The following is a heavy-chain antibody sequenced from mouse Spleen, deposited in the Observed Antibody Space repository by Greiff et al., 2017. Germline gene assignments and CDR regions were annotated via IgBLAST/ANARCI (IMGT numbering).Heavy chain of an antibody. J-gene: IGHJ4*01. V-gene: IGHV1-77*01. CDR3: ARSHYYGSSFYAMDY. D-gene: IGHD1-1*01. CDR1: GYTFTDYY. CDR2: IGPGSGST. Sequence: QVQLQQSGAELVKPGASVKISCKASGYTFTDYYINWVKQRPGQGLEWIGKIGPGSGSTYYNEKFKGKATLTADKSSSTAYMQLSSLTYEDSAVYYCARSHYYGSSFYAMDYWGQGTSVTVSS.